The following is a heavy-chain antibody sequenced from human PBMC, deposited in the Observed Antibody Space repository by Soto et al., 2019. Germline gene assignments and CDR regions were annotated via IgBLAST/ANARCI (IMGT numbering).Heavy chain of an antibody. CDR2: ISWNSGSI. D-gene: IGHD3-3*01. J-gene: IGHJ5*02. CDR1: GFTFDDYA. CDR3: AKAHLGRWRGYYPTNCFDT. Sequence: GGSLRLSCAASGFTFDDYAMHWVRQAPGKGLEWVSGISWNSGSIGYADSVKGRFTISRDNAKNSLYLQMNSLRAEDTALYYCAKAHLGRWRGYYPTNCFDTWGQGTLVTVSS. V-gene: IGHV3-9*01.